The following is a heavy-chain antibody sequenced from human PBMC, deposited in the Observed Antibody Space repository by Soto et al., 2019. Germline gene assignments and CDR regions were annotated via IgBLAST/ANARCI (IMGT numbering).Heavy chain of an antibody. V-gene: IGHV1-69*13. J-gene: IGHJ5*02. CDR3: ARGGTYGSGTSLDNWLDP. D-gene: IGHD3-10*01. Sequence: SVKVSCKASGGSFSNDAISWVRRAPGQGLEWVGGIVPSFGSADYGQRFQGRVTIHADESTSTVYMELNSLTSEDTAIYYCARGGTYGSGTSLDNWLDPCGLGTLVTVSS. CDR1: GGSFSNDA. CDR2: IVPSFGSA.